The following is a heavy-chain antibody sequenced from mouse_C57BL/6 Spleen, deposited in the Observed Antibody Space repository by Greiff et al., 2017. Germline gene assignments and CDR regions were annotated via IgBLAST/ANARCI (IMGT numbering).Heavy chain of an antibody. CDR1: GYTFTSYW. Sequence: QVQLQQPGAELVKPGASVKVSCKASGYTFTSYWMHWVKQRPGQGLEWIGRIHPSDSDTNYNQKFKGKATLTVDKSSSTAYMQRSSLTSEDSAVYYCATITTVVRAMDYWGQGTSVTVSS. D-gene: IGHD1-1*01. CDR3: ATITTVVRAMDY. V-gene: IGHV1-74*01. J-gene: IGHJ4*01. CDR2: IHPSDSDT.